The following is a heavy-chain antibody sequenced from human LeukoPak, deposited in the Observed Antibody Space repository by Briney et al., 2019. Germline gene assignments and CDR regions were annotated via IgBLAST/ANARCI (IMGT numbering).Heavy chain of an antibody. J-gene: IGHJ4*02. CDR2: ISSSGSTI. Sequence: GGSLRLSCEASGFTFSDHAMNWVRQAPGKGLEWVSYISSSGSTIYYADSVKGRFTISRDNAKNSLYLQMNSLRAEDTAVYYCARDLPHLDYWGQGTLVTVSS. CDR3: ARDLPHLDY. V-gene: IGHV3-48*04. CDR1: GFTFSDHA.